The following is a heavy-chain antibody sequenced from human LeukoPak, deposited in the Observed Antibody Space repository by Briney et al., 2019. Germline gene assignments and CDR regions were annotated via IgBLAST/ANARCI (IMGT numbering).Heavy chain of an antibody. CDR3: AREFFEQLWLISYYYYMDV. CDR2: ISYDGSNK. D-gene: IGHD5-18*01. J-gene: IGHJ6*03. V-gene: IGHV3-30*04. CDR1: GFTFSSYA. Sequence: PGGSLRLSCAASGFTFSSYAMSWVRQAPGKGLEWVAVISYDGSNKYYADSVKGRFTISRDNSKNTLYLQMNSLRAEDTAVYYCAREFFEQLWLISYYYYMDVWGKGTTVTVSS.